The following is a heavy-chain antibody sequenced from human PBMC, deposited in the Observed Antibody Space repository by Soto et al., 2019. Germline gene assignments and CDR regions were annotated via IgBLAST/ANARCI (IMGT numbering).Heavy chain of an antibody. CDR3: ARDRPRWFGDTYGMDV. D-gene: IGHD3-10*01. V-gene: IGHV3-48*02. CDR2: ISSSSSTI. CDR1: GFTFSSYS. J-gene: IGHJ6*02. Sequence: GGSLRLSCAASGFTFSSYSMNWVRQAPGKGLEWVSYISSSSSTIYYADSVEGRFTISRDNAKNSLYLQMNSLRDEDTAVYYCARDRPRWFGDTYGMDVWGQGTTVTVSS.